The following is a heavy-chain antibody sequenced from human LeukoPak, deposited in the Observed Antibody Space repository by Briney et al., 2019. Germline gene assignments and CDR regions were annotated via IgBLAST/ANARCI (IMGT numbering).Heavy chain of an antibody. Sequence: GASVKVSCKASGYTFTSYDINWVRQATGQGLEWMGWMNPNSGNTGYAQKFQGRVTMTRNTSISTAYMELSSLRSDDTAVYYCVPSNSFEYYFDYWGQGTLVTVSS. J-gene: IGHJ4*02. V-gene: IGHV1-8*01. CDR2: MNPNSGNT. CDR1: GYTFTSYD. CDR3: VPSNSFEYYFDY. D-gene: IGHD3-16*01.